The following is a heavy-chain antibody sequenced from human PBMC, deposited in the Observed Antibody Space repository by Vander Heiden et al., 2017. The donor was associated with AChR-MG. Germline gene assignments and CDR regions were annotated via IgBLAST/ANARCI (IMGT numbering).Heavy chain of an antibody. CDR1: GFTFCSYN. V-gene: IGHV3-33*01. J-gene: IGHJ4*02. Sequence: QVQLVASGGGVVQPGRSLRLSWAASGFTFCSYNMHWVRQAPGKGLEWVAVIWFDGSNKYYADSVKGRFTISRDNSKNTLYLQMNSLRVEDTAVYYCARGTRGFDYWGQGTLVTVSS. CDR3: ARGTRGFDY. CDR2: IWFDGSNK.